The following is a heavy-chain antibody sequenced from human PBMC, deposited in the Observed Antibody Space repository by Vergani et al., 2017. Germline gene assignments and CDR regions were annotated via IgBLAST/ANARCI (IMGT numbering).Heavy chain of an antibody. J-gene: IGHJ4*02. CDR2: IQFDGSNQ. Sequence: QVQLVESGGGVVQRGGSLRLSCATSGCTLSNYDMQWIRQGPGKGLEFVAFIQFDGSNQYYADSVKGRFTLSRDFSKNTLYLQMNRLRTDDTATYYCAKHFRGWSIDYWGQETQVIVSS. V-gene: IGHV3-30*02. CDR3: AKHFRGWSIDY. D-gene: IGHD3-3*01. CDR1: GCTLSNYD.